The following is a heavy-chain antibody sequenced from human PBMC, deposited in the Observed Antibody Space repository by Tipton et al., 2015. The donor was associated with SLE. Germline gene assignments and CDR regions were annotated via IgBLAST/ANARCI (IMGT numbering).Heavy chain of an antibody. CDR3: PRHKPSSSCLDY. Sequence: GLVKPSETLSLTCTVSGASISSHYWSWVRQPPGKGLEWIGSIDYTGTSNYNPSLKSRITISGDTSKNQFSLKLRSVTAADAAVYYCPRHKPSSSCLDYWGQGTLVTVDS. J-gene: IGHJ4*02. V-gene: IGHV4-59*11. CDR2: IDYTGTS. D-gene: IGHD6-13*01. CDR1: GASISSHY.